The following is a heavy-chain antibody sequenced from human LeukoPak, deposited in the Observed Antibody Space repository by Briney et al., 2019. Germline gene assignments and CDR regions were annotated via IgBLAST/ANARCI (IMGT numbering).Heavy chain of an antibody. J-gene: IGHJ4*02. CDR2: IYPGDSDT. CDR1: GYSFTSYW. D-gene: IGHD2-15*01. Sequence: GESLKISCKGSGYSFTSYWIGWVCQMPGKGLEWMGIIYPGDSDTRYSPSFQGQVTISADKSISTAYLQWSSLKASDTAMYYCASLGYCSGGSCYPGYWGQGTLVTVSS. CDR3: ASLGYCSGGSCYPGY. V-gene: IGHV5-51*01.